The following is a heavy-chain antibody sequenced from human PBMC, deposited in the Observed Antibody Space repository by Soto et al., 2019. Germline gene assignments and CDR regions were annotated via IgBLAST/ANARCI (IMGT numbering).Heavy chain of an antibody. D-gene: IGHD2-2*01. CDR3: ARDRGYCSSTSCYGVDY. CDR1: GFTFSSYA. CDR2: ISYDGSNK. V-gene: IGHV3-30-3*01. Sequence: QVQLVESGGGVVQPGRSLRLSCAASGFTFSSYAMHWVRQAPGKGLEWVAVISYDGSNKYYADSVKGRFTISRDNSKNTLYLQMNSLRAEDTAVYYCARDRGYCSSTSCYGVDYWGQGTLVTVSS. J-gene: IGHJ4*02.